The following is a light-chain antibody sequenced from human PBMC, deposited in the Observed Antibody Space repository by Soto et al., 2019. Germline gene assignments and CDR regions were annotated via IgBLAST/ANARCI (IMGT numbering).Light chain of an antibody. CDR1: SSDVGGYNY. CDR2: EVS. J-gene: IGLJ2*01. CDR3: SSYGGSNTVV. Sequence: QSVLTQPPSASGSPGQSVTISCTGSSSDVGGYNYVSWYQQHPGKTPKLMISEVSKPPAGVPDRLSGSESGNTASLTASGLQAEDEADYYCSSYGGSNTVVFGGGTKLTVL. V-gene: IGLV2-8*01.